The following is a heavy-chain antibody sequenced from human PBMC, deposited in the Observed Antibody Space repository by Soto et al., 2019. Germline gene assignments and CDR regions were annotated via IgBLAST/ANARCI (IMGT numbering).Heavy chain of an antibody. CDR1: GGTFSSYT. D-gene: IGHD2-15*01. V-gene: IGHV1-69*02. CDR2: IIPILDIA. Sequence: QVQLVQSGAEVKKPGSSVKVSCKASGGTFSSYTISWVRQAPGQGLEWMGRIIPILDIASYAQKFQGRVRITADKSTSPAYMGRGSLRSEDTAVYYCAEGYCSGGSCYAGVNCWGQGALVAVSS. CDR3: AEGYCSGGSCYAGVNC. J-gene: IGHJ4*02.